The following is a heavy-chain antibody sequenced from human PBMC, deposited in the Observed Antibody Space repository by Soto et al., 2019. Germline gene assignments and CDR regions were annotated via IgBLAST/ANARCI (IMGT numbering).Heavy chain of an antibody. V-gene: IGHV3-21*01. CDR3: ARDRGTDFGEFNYYYGMDV. D-gene: IGHD3-10*01. CDR1: GFTFSSYS. J-gene: IGHJ6*02. CDR2: ISSSSSYI. Sequence: PGGSLRLSCAASGFTFSSYSMNWVRQAPGKGLEWVSSISSSSSYIYYADSVKGRFTISRDNAKNSLYLQMNSLRAEDTAVYYCARDRGTDFGEFNYYYGMDVWGQGTTVTVSS.